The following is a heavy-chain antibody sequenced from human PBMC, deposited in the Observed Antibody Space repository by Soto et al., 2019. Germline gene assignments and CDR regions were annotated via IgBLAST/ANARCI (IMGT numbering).Heavy chain of an antibody. CDR3: ARWVRYYDSSGYPYDAFDI. J-gene: IGHJ3*02. Sequence: QVQLQESGPGLVKPSETLSLTCTVSGGSISSYYWSWIRQPPGKGLEWIGYIYYSGSTNYNPSLKGRVTISVDTSKNQFSLKLSSVTAADTAVYYCARWVRYYDSSGYPYDAFDIWGQGTMVTVSS. D-gene: IGHD3-22*01. V-gene: IGHV4-59*01. CDR1: GGSISSYY. CDR2: IYYSGST.